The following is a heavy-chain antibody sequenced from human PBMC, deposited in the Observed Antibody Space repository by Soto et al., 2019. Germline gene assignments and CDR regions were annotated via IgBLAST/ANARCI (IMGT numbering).Heavy chain of an antibody. J-gene: IGHJ3*02. CDR3: ARDIDRAVVVIRWAFDI. V-gene: IGHV4-34*01. Sequence: SETLSLTCAVYGGSFSGYYWSWIRQPPGKGLEWIGEINHSGSTNYNPSLKSRVTISVDTSKNQFSLKLSSVTAADTAVYYCARDIDRAVVVIRWAFDIWGQGTMVTVSS. CDR1: GGSFSGYY. D-gene: IGHD3-22*01. CDR2: INHSGST.